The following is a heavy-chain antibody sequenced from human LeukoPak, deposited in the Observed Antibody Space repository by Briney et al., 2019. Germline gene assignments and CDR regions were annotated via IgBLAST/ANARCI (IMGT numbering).Heavy chain of an antibody. CDR1: GDSVSSNSAT. D-gene: IGHD2-15*01. CDR2: TYYRSKWYN. Sequence: SQTLSLTCAISGDSVSSNSATWNWIRQSPSRGLEWLGRTYYRSKWYNDYAVSVKSRVSIKPDTSKNQFSLQLSSVTPEDTAMYFCARDPPAAGQTLIAFDIWGQGTMVTVSS. J-gene: IGHJ3*02. CDR3: ARDPPAAGQTLIAFDI. V-gene: IGHV6-1*01.